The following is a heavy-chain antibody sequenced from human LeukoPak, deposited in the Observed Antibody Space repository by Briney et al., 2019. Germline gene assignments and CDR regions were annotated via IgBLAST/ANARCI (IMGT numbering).Heavy chain of an antibody. CDR1: GLTFGYYA. CDR3: ARERSGWYLDY. CDR2: ISNSGGAT. D-gene: IGHD6-19*01. V-gene: IGHV3-23*01. J-gene: IGHJ4*02. Sequence: QAGGSLRLSCSASGLTFGYYAMSWVRQAPGKGLEWVSAISNSGGATYYADSVKGRFTISRDNSKNTLYLQMNSLRAEDTAVYYCARERSGWYLDYWGQGTLVTVSS.